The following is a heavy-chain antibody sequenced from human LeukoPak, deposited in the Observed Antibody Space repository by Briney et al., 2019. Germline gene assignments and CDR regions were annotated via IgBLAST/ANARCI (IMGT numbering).Heavy chain of an antibody. D-gene: IGHD3-22*01. CDR3: TRGDDYYDSSGYYPHGAFDI. CDR1: GGSIRSFY. CDR2: IYYSGST. J-gene: IGHJ3*02. V-gene: IGHV4-59*01. Sequence: SEALSLTCSVSGGSIRSFYWSWIRQPPGKGLEWIGYIYYSGSTNYNPYLKSRVTISVDTSKNQFSLKLSSVTAADTAVYYCTRGDDYYDSSGYYPHGAFDIWGQGTMVTGSS.